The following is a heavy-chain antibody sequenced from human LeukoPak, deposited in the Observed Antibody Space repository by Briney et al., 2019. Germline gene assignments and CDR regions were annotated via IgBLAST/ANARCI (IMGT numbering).Heavy chain of an antibody. D-gene: IGHD3-10*01. CDR2: FDPEDGET. CDR3: TIISSDYYYGMDV. CDR1: GYTLTELS. J-gene: IGHJ6*04. V-gene: IGHV1-24*01. Sequence: ASVKVSCKVSGYTLTELSMHWVRQAPRKGLEWMGGFDPEDGETIYAQKFQGRVTMTEDTSTDTAYMELSSLRSEDTAVYYCTIISSDYYYGMDVWGKGTTVTVSS.